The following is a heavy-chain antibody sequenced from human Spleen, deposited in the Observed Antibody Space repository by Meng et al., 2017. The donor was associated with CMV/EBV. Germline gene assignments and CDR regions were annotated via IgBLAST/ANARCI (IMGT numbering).Heavy chain of an antibody. V-gene: IGHV3-21*01. CDR2: ITSSSSYI. Sequence: GGSLRLSCAASEFSFSTYSMNWVRQAPGKGLEWVSSITSSSSYIDYADSVRGRFTISRDNAKKSLYLQMNSLRTEDTAVYYCAGSESPWYQVYWGRGILVTVS. CDR3: AGSESPWYQVY. CDR1: EFSFSTYS. D-gene: IGHD2-2*01. J-gene: IGHJ4*02.